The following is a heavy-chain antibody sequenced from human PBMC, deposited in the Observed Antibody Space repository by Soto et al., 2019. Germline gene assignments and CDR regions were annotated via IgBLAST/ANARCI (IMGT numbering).Heavy chain of an antibody. J-gene: IGHJ5*02. Sequence: QVQLQQWGAGLLKPSETLSLTCAVYGGSFSGYYWSWIRQPPGKGLEWIGEINHSGSTNYNPSLKSRVTISVDTSKNQFSLKLSSVTAADTAVYYCAREGRVPGSYDPWGQGTLVTVSS. CDR1: GGSFSGYY. V-gene: IGHV4-34*01. CDR3: AREGRVPGSYDP. D-gene: IGHD3-10*01. CDR2: INHSGST.